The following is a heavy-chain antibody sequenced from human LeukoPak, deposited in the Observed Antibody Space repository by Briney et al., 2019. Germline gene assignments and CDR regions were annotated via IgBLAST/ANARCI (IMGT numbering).Heavy chain of an antibody. Sequence: GGSLRLSCAASGFTFSSYAMSWVRQAPGKGLEWVSAISGSGGSTYYADSVKGRFTISRDNSKNTLYLQMNSLRAEDTAVYYCAKGYLIDYGDYEYAFDIWGQGTMVTVSS. J-gene: IGHJ3*02. CDR1: GFTFSSYA. D-gene: IGHD4-17*01. CDR2: ISGSGGST. V-gene: IGHV3-23*01. CDR3: AKGYLIDYGDYEYAFDI.